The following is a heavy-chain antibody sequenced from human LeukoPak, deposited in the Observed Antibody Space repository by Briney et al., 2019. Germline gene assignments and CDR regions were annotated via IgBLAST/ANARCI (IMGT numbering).Heavy chain of an antibody. CDR1: GGSISSYY. CDR3: ARAVIAAAGILNAFDI. CDR2: IYYSGST. J-gene: IGHJ3*02. V-gene: IGHV4-59*01. D-gene: IGHD6-13*01. Sequence: SETLSLTCTVSGGSISSYYWSWIRQPPGKGLEWIGYIYYSGSTNYNPSLKSRVTISVDTSKNQFSLKLSSVTAADTAVYYCARAVIAAAGILNAFDIWGQGTMVTVSS.